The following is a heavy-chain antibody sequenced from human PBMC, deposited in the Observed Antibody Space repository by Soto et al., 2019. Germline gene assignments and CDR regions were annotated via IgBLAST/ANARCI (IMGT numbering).Heavy chain of an antibody. CDR2: INHSGST. CDR3: ARGRPRTNYYYYYYMDV. V-gene: IGHV4-34*01. CDR1: GGSFSGYY. J-gene: IGHJ6*03. Sequence: PSETLSLTCAVYGGSFSGYYWSWIRQPPGKGLEWIGEINHSGSTNYNPSLKSRVTILVDTSKNQFSLKLSSVTAADTAVYYCARGRPRTNYYYYYYMDVWGKGTTVTVSS.